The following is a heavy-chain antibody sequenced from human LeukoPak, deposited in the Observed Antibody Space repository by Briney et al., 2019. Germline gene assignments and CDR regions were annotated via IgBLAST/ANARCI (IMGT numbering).Heavy chain of an antibody. J-gene: IGHJ4*02. CDR1: GFTFSTYW. CDR2: INSDGSTT. Sequence: PGGSLRLSCAASGFTFSTYWMHWVRQAPGQGLVWVSRINSDGSTTSYADSVKGRFTISRDSATNTLYMQMNSLRAEDTAVYYCARDGSRGNLVTAPDYWGQGTLVTVSS. D-gene: IGHD2-21*02. V-gene: IGHV3-74*01. CDR3: ARDGSRGNLVTAPDY.